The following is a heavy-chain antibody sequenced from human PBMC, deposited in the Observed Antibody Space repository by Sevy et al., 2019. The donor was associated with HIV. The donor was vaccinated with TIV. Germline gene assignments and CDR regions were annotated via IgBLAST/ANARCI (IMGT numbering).Heavy chain of an antibody. CDR1: GFTFSSYA. V-gene: IGHV3-23*01. CDR2: ISGSGGST. Sequence: GGSLRLSCAASGFTFSSYAMSWVRQAPGKGLEWVSAISGSGGSTYYADSVKGRFTISRDNSKNTLYLQMNSLGAEDTAVYYCAKCKSVRGSYRYYYYYMDVWGKGTTVTVSS. D-gene: IGHD3-16*01. CDR3: AKCKSVRGSYRYYYYYMDV. J-gene: IGHJ6*03.